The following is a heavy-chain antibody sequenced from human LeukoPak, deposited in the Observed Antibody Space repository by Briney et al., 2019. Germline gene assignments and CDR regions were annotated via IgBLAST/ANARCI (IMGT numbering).Heavy chain of an antibody. V-gene: IGHV4-59*01. CDR3: ARAQPITMVRGVIYYYYMDV. Sequence: PSETLSLTCTVSGGSISSYYWSWIRQPPGKGLEWIGYIYYSGSTNYNPSLKSRVTISVDTSKNQFSLKLSSVPAADTAVYYCARAQPITMVRGVIYYYYMDVWGKGTTVTVSS. J-gene: IGHJ6*03. CDR1: GGSISSYY. D-gene: IGHD3-10*01. CDR2: IYYSGST.